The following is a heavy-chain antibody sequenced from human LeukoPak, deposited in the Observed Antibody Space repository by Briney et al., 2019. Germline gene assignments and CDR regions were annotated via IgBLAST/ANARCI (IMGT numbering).Heavy chain of an antibody. CDR1: GGSISGSY. J-gene: IGHJ4*02. D-gene: IGHD4-17*01. V-gene: IGHV4-59*08. CDR2: MYKSGST. CDR3: ARGIESYGDYGY. Sequence: SETLSLTCTVSGGSISGSYWIWIRQPPGKGLEWIAYMYKSGSTNYNPSLKSRVTISIDTSNNHFSLKLSSLTASRTALYYFARGIESYGDYGYWGKGILVTVSS.